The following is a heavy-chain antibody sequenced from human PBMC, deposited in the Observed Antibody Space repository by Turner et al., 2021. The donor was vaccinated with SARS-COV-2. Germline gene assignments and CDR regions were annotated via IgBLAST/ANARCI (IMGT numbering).Heavy chain of an antibody. CDR3: AKRRGYCDSTGCNYGMDV. V-gene: IGHV4-34*01. D-gene: IGHD2-2*01. CDR1: GGSFSGYW. Sequence: QVQLQQWGTGLLKPSETLSLTCAVYGGSFSGYWWNWIRQPPGKGLEWIGEINHRGSTNYNPSLKSRVTISVDTSKSQFSLKLSSVTAADTAGYYCAKRRGYCDSTGCNYGMDVWGQGTTVTVSS. J-gene: IGHJ6*02. CDR2: INHRGST.